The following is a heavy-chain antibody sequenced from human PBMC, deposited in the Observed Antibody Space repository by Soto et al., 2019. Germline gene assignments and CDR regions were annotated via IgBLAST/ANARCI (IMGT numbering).Heavy chain of an antibody. J-gene: IGHJ5*02. CDR2: IYYSGST. CDR1: GGSISSYY. CDR3: ARGIDCSSTSCPSGYWFDT. Sequence: PSETLSLTCTVSGGSISSYYWSWIRQPPGKGLEWIGYIYYSGSTNYNPSLKSRVTISVDTSKNQFSLKLSSVTAADTAVYYCARGIDCSSTSCPSGYWFDTWGQGTLVTVSS. D-gene: IGHD2-2*01. V-gene: IGHV4-59*01.